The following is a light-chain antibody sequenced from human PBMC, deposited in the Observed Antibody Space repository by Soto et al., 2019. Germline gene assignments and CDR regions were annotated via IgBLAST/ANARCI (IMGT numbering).Light chain of an antibody. J-gene: IGLJ1*01. CDR2: DVV. V-gene: IGLV2-14*03. Sequence: QSVLTQPASVSGSAGQSITISCTGTSHDIGNGYDSVSWYQQHPGKAPKLIIYDVVNRPSGVSSRFSGSKSGNTASLTISGLQAEDEADYYCCSYTTNIAPYVFGTGTKVTVL. CDR1: SHDIGNGYDS. CDR3: CSYTTNIAPYV.